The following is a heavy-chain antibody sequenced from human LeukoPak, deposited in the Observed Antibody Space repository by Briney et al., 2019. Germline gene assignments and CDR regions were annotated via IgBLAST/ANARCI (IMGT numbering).Heavy chain of an antibody. CDR1: GFTFSSYA. V-gene: IGHV3-30-3*01. Sequence: GRSLRLSCAASGFTFSSYAMHWVRQAPGKGLEWVAIVSYDGSNKYYADSVKGRFTISRDNSKNTLYLQMNSLRAEDTAVYYCAKDGTSYYYLDVWGKGTTVTVSS. J-gene: IGHJ6*03. CDR2: VSYDGSNK. CDR3: AKDGTSYYYLDV. D-gene: IGHD1-26*01.